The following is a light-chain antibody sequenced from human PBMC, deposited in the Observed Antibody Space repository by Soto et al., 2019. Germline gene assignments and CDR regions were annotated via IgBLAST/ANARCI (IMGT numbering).Light chain of an antibody. CDR1: QSISSY. CDR3: LQHNDYPLT. CDR2: AAS. J-gene: IGKJ4*01. Sequence: DIQMTQSPSSLSASVGDRVTITCRASQSISSYLNWYQQKPGKAPKRLIYAASSLQSGVPSRFSGSGSGTEFTLTISSLQPEDFATYYCLQHNDYPLTFGGGTKVDIK. V-gene: IGKV1-17*01.